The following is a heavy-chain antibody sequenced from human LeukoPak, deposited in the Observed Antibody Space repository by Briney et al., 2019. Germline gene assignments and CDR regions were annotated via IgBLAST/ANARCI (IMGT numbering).Heavy chain of an antibody. CDR2: MSGSGGST. V-gene: IGHV3-23*01. Sequence: GGSLRLSCAASGFTFSSYGMSWVRQAPGKGLEWVSAMSGSGGSTYYADSVKGRFTISRDNSKNTLYLQMNSLRAEDTAVYYCAKSSGYSYGHGSYYFDYWGQGTLDTVSS. J-gene: IGHJ4*02. CDR1: GFTFSSYG. D-gene: IGHD5-18*01. CDR3: AKSSGYSYGHGSYYFDY.